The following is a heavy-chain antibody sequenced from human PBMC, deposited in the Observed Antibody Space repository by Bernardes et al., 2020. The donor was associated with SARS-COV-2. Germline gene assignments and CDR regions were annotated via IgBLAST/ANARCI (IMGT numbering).Heavy chain of an antibody. Sequence: ASVKVSCKASGYTFTSYVISWVRQEPGQGLEWMGWISACNGNTNYAQKLQGRVTMTTDTSTSTAYMELRSLRSDDTAVYYCARDFNYDSSGYYHNFDYWGQGTLVTVSS. V-gene: IGHV1-18*04. D-gene: IGHD3-22*01. CDR2: ISACNGNT. J-gene: IGHJ4*02. CDR3: ARDFNYDSSGYYHNFDY. CDR1: GYTFTSYV.